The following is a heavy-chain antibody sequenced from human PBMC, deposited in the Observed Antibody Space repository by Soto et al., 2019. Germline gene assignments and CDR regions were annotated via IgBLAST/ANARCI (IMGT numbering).Heavy chain of an antibody. Sequence: PGGSLRLSCAASGFTFSTHAMHWVRQAPGKGLEWVALISHDGSRKYYADSVKGRLTISRDNSKNTLSLQMVGLRVEDTAVYYCARDQTTVRGGYYYYGMDVWGQGTTVTVSS. CDR2: ISHDGSRK. V-gene: IGHV3-30-3*01. CDR3: ARDQTTVRGGYYYYGMDV. J-gene: IGHJ6*02. CDR1: GFTFSTHA. D-gene: IGHD4-17*01.